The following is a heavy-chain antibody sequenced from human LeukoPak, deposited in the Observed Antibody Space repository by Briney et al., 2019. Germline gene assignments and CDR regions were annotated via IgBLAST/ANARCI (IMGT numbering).Heavy chain of an antibody. V-gene: IGHV1-3*01. CDR3: ARVDYGDSYYYFDY. Sequence: GASVKVSCKASGYTFTSYAMHWVRQAPGQRLEWMGWINAGNGNIKYSQKFQGRVTITRDTSASTAYMELSSLRSEDTAVYYCARVDYGDSYYYFDYWGQGTLVTVSS. CDR2: INAGNGNI. D-gene: IGHD4-17*01. J-gene: IGHJ4*02. CDR1: GYTFTSYA.